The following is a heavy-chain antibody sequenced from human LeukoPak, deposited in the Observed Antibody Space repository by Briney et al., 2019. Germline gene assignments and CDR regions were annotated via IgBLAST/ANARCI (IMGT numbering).Heavy chain of an antibody. Sequence: EASVKVSCKASGYTFTGYYMHWVRQAPGQGLEWMGWINPNSGGTNYAQKFQGRVTMTRDTSISTAYMELSRLRSDDTAVYYCARDPSGGIQTGYYYYYMDVWGKGTTVTVSS. V-gene: IGHV1-2*02. D-gene: IGHD2-15*01. J-gene: IGHJ6*03. CDR1: GYTFTGYY. CDR2: INPNSGGT. CDR3: ARDPSGGIQTGYYYYYMDV.